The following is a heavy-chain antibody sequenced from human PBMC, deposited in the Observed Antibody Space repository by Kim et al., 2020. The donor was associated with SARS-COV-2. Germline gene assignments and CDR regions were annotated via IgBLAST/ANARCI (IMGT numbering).Heavy chain of an antibody. J-gene: IGHJ3*01. Sequence: GGSLRLSCAASGFTFSSNAMSWVRQAPGKGLEWISAISGRGDSTYYANSVKGRFTISRDNSMYTLYLQMNSLRDGDTALYYCAKEGEGYDAFDFWGQGT. V-gene: IGHV3-23*01. CDR3: AKEGEGYDAFDF. D-gene: IGHD3-22*01. CDR2: ISGRGDST. CDR1: GFTFSSNA.